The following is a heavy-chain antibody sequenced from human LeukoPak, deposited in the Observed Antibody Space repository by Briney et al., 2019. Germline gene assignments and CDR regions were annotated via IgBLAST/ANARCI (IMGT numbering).Heavy chain of an antibody. D-gene: IGHD6-6*01. CDR2: INPNSGDT. CDR3: ARFFEYSTSSLDY. CDR1: GYTFIGYY. J-gene: IGHJ4*02. Sequence: ASVKVSCKASGYTFIGYYIHWVRQAPGQGLEWMGWINPNSGDTNYAQKFQGRVSMTRDTSISTAYMELSSLTSDDTAVFYCARFFEYSTSSLDYWGQGALVTVSS. V-gene: IGHV1-2*02.